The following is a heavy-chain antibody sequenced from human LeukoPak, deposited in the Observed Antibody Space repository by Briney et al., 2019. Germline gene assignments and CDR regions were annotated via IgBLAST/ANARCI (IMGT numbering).Heavy chain of an antibody. V-gene: IGHV3-23*01. Sequence: PGGSLRLSCAASGFTFSSYGMSWVRQAPGKGLEWVSAISGSGGSTYYADSVKGRFTISRDNSKNTLYLQMNSLRAEDTAVYYCAKDSGYVRYYFDYWGQGTLVTVSS. CDR1: GFTFSSYG. CDR3: AKDSGYVRYYFDY. D-gene: IGHD5-12*01. J-gene: IGHJ4*02. CDR2: ISGSGGST.